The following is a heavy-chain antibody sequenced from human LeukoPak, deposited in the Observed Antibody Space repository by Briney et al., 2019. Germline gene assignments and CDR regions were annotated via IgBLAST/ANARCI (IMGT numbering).Heavy chain of an antibody. J-gene: IGHJ4*02. CDR3: ARGAADFWSGYNQYYFDY. Sequence: ASVKVSCKASGYTFTGYYMHWVRQAPGQGLEWTGWINPNSGGTNYAQKFQGRVTMTRDTSISTAYMELSRLRSDDTAVYYCARGAADFWSGYNQYYFDYWRQGTLVTVSS. CDR1: GYTFTGYY. V-gene: IGHV1-2*02. D-gene: IGHD3-3*01. CDR2: INPNSGGT.